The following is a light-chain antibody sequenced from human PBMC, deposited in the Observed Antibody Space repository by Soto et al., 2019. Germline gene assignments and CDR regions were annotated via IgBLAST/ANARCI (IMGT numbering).Light chain of an antibody. CDR2: TDY. CDR3: AAWDDSLNGWV. CDR1: SSNIGSNY. V-gene: IGLV1-44*01. Sequence: QSVLTQPPSASGTPGQRVTISCSGSSSNIGSNYVYWYQQLPGTAPKLLIYTDYQRPSGVPDRFSGSKSGTSASLAISGLHYEDEADYYCAAWDDSLNGWVFGGGTQLTVL. J-gene: IGLJ3*02.